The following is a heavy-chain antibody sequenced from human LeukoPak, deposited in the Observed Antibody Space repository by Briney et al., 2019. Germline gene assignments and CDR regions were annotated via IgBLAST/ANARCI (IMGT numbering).Heavy chain of an antibody. Sequence: HPGGSLRLSCAASGFTFSRYWMHWVRQAPGKGLVWVSRINSDASSTTYAGSVKGRFTISRDNAKNTLYPQKNSLRAEDTAVYFCARSGPTYTSELDYWGQGTLVTVSS. D-gene: IGHD6-19*01. CDR3: ARSGPTYTSELDY. V-gene: IGHV3-74*01. CDR2: INSDASST. J-gene: IGHJ4*02. CDR1: GFTFSRYW.